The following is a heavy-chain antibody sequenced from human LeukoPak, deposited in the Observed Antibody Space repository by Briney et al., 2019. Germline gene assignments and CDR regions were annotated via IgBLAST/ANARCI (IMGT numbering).Heavy chain of an antibody. D-gene: IGHD1-26*01. CDR2: INHSGST. J-gene: IGHJ6*03. CDR3: ARGRYSGSYYSLPYYYYYMDV. Sequence: SETLSLTCAVYGGSFSGYYWSWIRQPPGKGLEWIGEINHSGSTNYNPSLKSRVTISVDTSKKQFSLKLNSVTAADTAVYYCARGRYSGSYYSLPYYYYYMDVWGKGTTVTVSS. CDR1: GGSFSGYY. V-gene: IGHV4-34*01.